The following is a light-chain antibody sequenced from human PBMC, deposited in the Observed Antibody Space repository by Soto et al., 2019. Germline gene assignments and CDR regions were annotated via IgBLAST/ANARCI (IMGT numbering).Light chain of an antibody. J-gene: IGKJ2*01. V-gene: IGKV1-5*01. CDR2: AAS. Sequence: DIQMTQSPSTLSGSVGDRVTITCRASQGIDTSLAWYQQKPGKAPKLLIYAASNFQSGVPSRFSGTESETEFTLTISSLQPDDSATYYCQQYKNLYTFGQGTKVDNK. CDR1: QGIDTS. CDR3: QQYKNLYT.